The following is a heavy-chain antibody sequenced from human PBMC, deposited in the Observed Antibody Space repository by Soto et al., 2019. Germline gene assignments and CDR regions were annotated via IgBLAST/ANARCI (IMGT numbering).Heavy chain of an antibody. CDR2: ISYDGSNK. CDR3: ARVKVEEVAGYYYYGMDF. Sequence: GVSLRLSCAASGFTFSSYAMHWVRQAPGKGLEWVAVISYDGSNKYYADSVKGRFTISRDNSKNTLYLQMNSLRAEDTAVYYCARVKVEEVAGYYYYGMDFCGQGTPVTDYS. J-gene: IGHJ6*02. D-gene: IGHD6-19*01. V-gene: IGHV3-30-3*01. CDR1: GFTFSSYA.